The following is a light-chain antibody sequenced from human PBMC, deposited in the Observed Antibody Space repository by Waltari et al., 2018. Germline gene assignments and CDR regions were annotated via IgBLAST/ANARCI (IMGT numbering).Light chain of an antibody. Sequence: DIQMTQSPSTLSASVGDRVTITCRVSQSISSWLAWYQQKPGKAPKLLIYKASSLQSGVPSRFSGSGSGTEFTLTISSLQPDDFATYYCHQYNSYRTFGQGTKVEIK. CDR1: QSISSW. V-gene: IGKV1-5*03. J-gene: IGKJ1*01. CDR2: KAS. CDR3: HQYNSYRT.